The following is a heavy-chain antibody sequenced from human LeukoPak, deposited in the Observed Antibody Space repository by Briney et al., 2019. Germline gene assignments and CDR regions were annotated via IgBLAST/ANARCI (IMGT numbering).Heavy chain of an antibody. Sequence: GGSLRLSCAASGFTFIDYYMNWIRQAPGKGVEWVAYIGTSGNATYYADSVRGRFTISRDNAKSSLYLQLNSLRVEDTAVYYCVRETVLLMVYEAFDPWGQGTLVAVSS. CDR2: IGTSGNAT. D-gene: IGHD2-8*01. J-gene: IGHJ5*02. CDR1: GFTFIDYY. V-gene: IGHV3-11*01. CDR3: VRETVLLMVYEAFDP.